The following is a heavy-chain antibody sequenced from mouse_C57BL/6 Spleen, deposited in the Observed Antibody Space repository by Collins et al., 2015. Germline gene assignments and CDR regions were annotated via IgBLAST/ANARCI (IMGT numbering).Heavy chain of an antibody. CDR1: GYSITSDYA. J-gene: IGHJ4*01. D-gene: IGHD2-3*01. CDR2: ISYSGST. Sequence: DVQLQESGPGLVKPSQSLSLTCTVTGYSITSDYAWNWIRQFPGNKLEWMGYISYSGSTSYNPSLKSRISITRDTSKNQFFLQLNSVTTEDTATYYCARWLDGYLLYYYAMDYWGQGTSVTVSS. CDR3: ARWLDGYLLYYYAMDY. V-gene: IGHV3-2*02.